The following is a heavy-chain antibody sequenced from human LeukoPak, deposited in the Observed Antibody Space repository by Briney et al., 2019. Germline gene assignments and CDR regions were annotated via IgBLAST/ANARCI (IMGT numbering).Heavy chain of an antibody. CDR3: ANNFDY. CDR1: GFTFSNYG. Sequence: GGSLRLSCAASGFTFSNYGMHWVRQAPGKGREWVAVMGHDGSNKYYADPVKGRFTIARDNSKNPVFLQMNSLRAEDTAVYYCANNFDYWGQGTLVTVSS. V-gene: IGHV3-33*06. CDR2: MGHDGSNK. J-gene: IGHJ4*02.